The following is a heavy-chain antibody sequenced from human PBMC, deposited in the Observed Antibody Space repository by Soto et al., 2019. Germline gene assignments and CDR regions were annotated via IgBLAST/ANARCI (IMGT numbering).Heavy chain of an antibody. CDR1: GFTFSSYA. J-gene: IGHJ4*02. V-gene: IGHV3-23*01. Sequence: PGGSLRLSCAASGFTFSSYAMSWVRQAPGKGLEWVSAISGSGGSTYYADSVKGRFTISRDNSKNTLYLQMNSLRAEDTAVYYCAKVLVSFWELLLDYWGQGTLVTVSS. D-gene: IGHD1-26*01. CDR3: AKVLVSFWELLLDY. CDR2: ISGSGGST.